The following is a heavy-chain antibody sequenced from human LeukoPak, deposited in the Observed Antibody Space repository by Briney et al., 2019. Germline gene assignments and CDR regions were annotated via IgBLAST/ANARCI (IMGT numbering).Heavy chain of an antibody. D-gene: IGHD4-17*01. CDR2: IIPIFGTA. CDR1: GGTFSSYA. Sequence: SVRVSCKASGGTFSSYAISWVRQAPGQGLEWMGRIIPIFGTANYAQKFQGRVTITTDESTSTAYMELSSLRSEDTAVYYCARERDYGDPRDWGQGTLVTVSS. CDR3: ARERDYGDPRD. J-gene: IGHJ4*02. V-gene: IGHV1-69*05.